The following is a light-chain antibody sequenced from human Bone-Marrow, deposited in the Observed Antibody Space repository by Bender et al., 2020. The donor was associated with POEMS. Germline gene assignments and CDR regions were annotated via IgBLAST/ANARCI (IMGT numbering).Light chain of an antibody. CDR3: QSYDNSLGGWV. Sequence: SYVLTQPPSVSVAPGKTATITCGGNNIGMKSVHWYLQKPGQAPVLVVYDDIDRPSGVPDRFSGSKSGTSASLAITGLQAEDEGDYYCQSYDNSLGGWVFGGGTKLTVL. J-gene: IGLJ3*02. CDR1: NIGMKS. CDR2: DDI. V-gene: IGLV3-21*03.